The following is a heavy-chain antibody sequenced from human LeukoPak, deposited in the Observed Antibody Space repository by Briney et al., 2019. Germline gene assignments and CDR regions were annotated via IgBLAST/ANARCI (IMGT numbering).Heavy chain of an antibody. CDR3: ATGRGGVDGDHYFDY. V-gene: IGHV1-69*05. CDR1: GGTFSSYA. J-gene: IGHJ4*02. CDR2: IIPIFGTA. D-gene: IGHD4-17*01. Sequence: GASVKVSCKASGGTFSSYAISWVRQAPGQGLEWMGGIIPIFGTANYAQKFQGRVTITTDESTSTAYMELSSLRSEDTAVYYCATGRGGVDGDHYFDYWGQGTLVTVSS.